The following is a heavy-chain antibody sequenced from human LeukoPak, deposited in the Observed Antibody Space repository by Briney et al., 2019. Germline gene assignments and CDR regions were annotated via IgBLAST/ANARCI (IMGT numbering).Heavy chain of an antibody. V-gene: IGHV4-38-2*02. D-gene: IGHD1-26*01. CDR2: IYHSGST. CDR3: ASGISGSYYGRPFGY. J-gene: IGHJ4*02. Sequence: RTSETLSLTCTVSGYSISSGYYWGWIRQPPGKGLEWIASIYHSGSTYHNPSLKSRVTISVDTSKKQFSLKLSSVTAADTAVYYCASGISGSYYGRPFGYWGQGPLVTVSS. CDR1: GYSISSGYY.